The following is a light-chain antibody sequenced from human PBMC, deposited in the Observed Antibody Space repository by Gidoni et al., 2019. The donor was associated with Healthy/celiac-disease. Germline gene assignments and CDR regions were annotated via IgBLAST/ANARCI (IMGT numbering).Light chain of an antibody. Sequence: EIVLTQSPGTLSLSPGERATLSCRASQSVSSSYLAWYQQKPGQAPRLLIYGASSRATGIPVRFSGSGSGTDFTLTISRLEPEDFAVYYCQQYGSSPPGTFGQGTKVEIK. CDR1: QSVSSSY. V-gene: IGKV3-20*01. CDR3: QQYGSSPPGT. CDR2: GAS. J-gene: IGKJ1*01.